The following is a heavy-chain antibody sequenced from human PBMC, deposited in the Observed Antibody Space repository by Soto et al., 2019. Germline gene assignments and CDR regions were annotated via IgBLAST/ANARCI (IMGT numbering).Heavy chain of an antibody. CDR2: IYSSGST. J-gene: IGHJ4*02. V-gene: IGHV4-4*07. Sequence: SETLSLTCTVSSGSMSTYYWSWIRQPAGKGLEWIGRIYSSGSTLYNPSLKSRVTMSVDTSKNQFSLKLSSVTAADTAVYYCAKDRIAVVTHTLDYWGQGTLVTVSS. CDR1: SGSMSTYY. D-gene: IGHD2-15*01. CDR3: AKDRIAVVTHTLDY.